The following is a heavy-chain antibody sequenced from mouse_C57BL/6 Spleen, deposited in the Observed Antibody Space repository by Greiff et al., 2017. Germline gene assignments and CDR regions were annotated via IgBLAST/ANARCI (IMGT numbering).Heavy chain of an antibody. Sequence: VQLQQPGAELVKPGASVKMSCKASGYTFTSYWITWVKQRPGQGLEWIGDIYPGSGSTNYNEKFKSKATLTVDTSSSTAYMQLSSLTSEDSAVYYCARENYYGSSSPWFAYWGQGTLVTVSA. V-gene: IGHV1-55*01. CDR2: IYPGSGST. CDR1: GYTFTSYW. CDR3: ARENYYGSSSPWFAY. D-gene: IGHD1-1*01. J-gene: IGHJ3*01.